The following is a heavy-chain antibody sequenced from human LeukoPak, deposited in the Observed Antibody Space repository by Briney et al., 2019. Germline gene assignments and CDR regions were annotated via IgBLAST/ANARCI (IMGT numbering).Heavy chain of an antibody. D-gene: IGHD5-12*01. J-gene: IGHJ4*02. CDR3: ARHFPGGYSGYNFDN. V-gene: IGHV5-10-1*01. CDR2: IDPSDSYT. Sequence: KPGGSLRLSCKGFGYYFANYWISWVRQTPGKGPEWMGRIDPSDSYTNHNPSFRGHVTISVDKSISTAYLQWSSLKASDTAMYYCARHFPGGYSGYNFDNWGQGTLVTVSS. CDR1: GYYFANYW.